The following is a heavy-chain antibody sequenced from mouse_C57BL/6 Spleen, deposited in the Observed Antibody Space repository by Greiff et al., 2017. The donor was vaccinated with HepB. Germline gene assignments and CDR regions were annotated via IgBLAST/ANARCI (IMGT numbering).Heavy chain of an antibody. CDR1: GYTFTSYW. D-gene: IGHD2-4*01. V-gene: IGHV1-55*01. J-gene: IGHJ3*01. Sequence: QVQLQQPGAELVKPGASVKMSCKASGYTFTSYWITWVKQRPGQGLEWIGDIYPGSGSTNYNEKFKSKATLTVDTSSSTAYMQLSSLTSEDSAVYYCATARGGDYSWFAYWGQGTLVTVSA. CDR3: ATARGGDYSWFAY. CDR2: IYPGSGST.